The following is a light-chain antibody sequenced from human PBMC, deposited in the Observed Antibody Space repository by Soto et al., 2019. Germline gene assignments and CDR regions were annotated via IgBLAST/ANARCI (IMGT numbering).Light chain of an antibody. CDR1: QSVSRD. CDR3: QHRHN. CDR2: DAS. V-gene: IGKV3-11*01. J-gene: IGKJ3*01. Sequence: DIVLTQSPATLSLSPGERATLSCRASQSVSRDFAWYQQKSGQAPRLLIYDASNRATGIPARFSGSGSGTDFTLTINSPQPEDFAVYYCQHRHNFGPGTKVDFK.